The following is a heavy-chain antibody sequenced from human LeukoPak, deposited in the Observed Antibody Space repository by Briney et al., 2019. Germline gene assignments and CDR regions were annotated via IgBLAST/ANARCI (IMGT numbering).Heavy chain of an antibody. V-gene: IGHV3-30*02. CDR2: IRYDGSNK. D-gene: IGHD5-12*01. CDR1: GFTFSSYG. Sequence: PGGSLRLSCAASGFTFSSYGMHWVRQAPGKGLEWVAFIRYDGSNKYYADSAKGRFTISRDNSKNTLYLQMKSLRAEDTAVYYCAKGGGYEAQYYYYYLDVWGKGTTVTISS. J-gene: IGHJ6*03. CDR3: AKGGGYEAQYYYYYLDV.